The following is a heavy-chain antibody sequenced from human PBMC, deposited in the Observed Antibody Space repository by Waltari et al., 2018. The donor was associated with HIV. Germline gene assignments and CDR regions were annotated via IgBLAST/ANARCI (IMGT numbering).Heavy chain of an antibody. CDR1: GFTFCDYA. CDR3: VRDLAWRAFDV. V-gene: IGHV3-49*04. D-gene: IGHD3-3*01. Sequence: QLVESGGALIQPGRSLRLSCTASGFTFCDYAMNWVRQAPGXXVGCVGFSRSKTSVEXREYASSVKCRFSIARDDSKGMVYLQMNSLRADDTALYYCVRDLAWRAFDVWGQGTMVTVSS. CDR2: SRSKTSVEXR. J-gene: IGHJ3*01.